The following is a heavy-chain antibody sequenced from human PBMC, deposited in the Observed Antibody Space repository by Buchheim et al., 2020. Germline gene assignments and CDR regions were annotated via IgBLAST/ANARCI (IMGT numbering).Heavy chain of an antibody. Sequence: QVQLVESGGGVVQPGRSLRLSCVASAFTFDRCAMHWVRQAPGKGLESVAIISYDGNSKYYADSVRGRFTISRDNSKNTLDLQMNSLTAEDTAVYYCARERYASVTNYYYYGMDVWGQGTT. CDR3: ARERYASVTNYYYYGMDV. CDR1: AFTFDRCA. J-gene: IGHJ6*02. CDR2: ISYDGNSK. V-gene: IGHV3-30-3*01. D-gene: IGHD4-17*01.